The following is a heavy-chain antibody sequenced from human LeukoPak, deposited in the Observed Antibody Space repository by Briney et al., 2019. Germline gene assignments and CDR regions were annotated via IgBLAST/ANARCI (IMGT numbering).Heavy chain of an antibody. Sequence: GGSLRLSCAASGFTFSSYAMSWVRQAPGKGLEWVSAISGSGGSTYYADSVKGRFTISRDNSKNTLHLQMNSLRAEDTAVYYCAKGSRSSGSYLYPVYWGQGTLVTVSS. CDR1: GFTFSSYA. D-gene: IGHD3-10*01. CDR3: AKGSRSSGSYLYPVY. V-gene: IGHV3-23*01. J-gene: IGHJ4*02. CDR2: ISGSGGST.